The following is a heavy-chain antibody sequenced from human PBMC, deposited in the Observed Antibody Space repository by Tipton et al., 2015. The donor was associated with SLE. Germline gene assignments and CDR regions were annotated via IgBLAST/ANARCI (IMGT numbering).Heavy chain of an antibody. CDR2: IYYTGST. CDR3: ARSSSDMIRLDP. Sequence: TLSLTCTVSGGSINNSIYYWAWIRQPPGKGLQWIGNIYYTGSTYYNPSLKSRVTILVDTSKNHFSLKMTSVTAADTAVYYCARSSSDMIRLDPWGQGTLVTVSS. V-gene: IGHV4-39*07. CDR1: GGSINNSIYY. D-gene: IGHD3-22*01. J-gene: IGHJ5*02.